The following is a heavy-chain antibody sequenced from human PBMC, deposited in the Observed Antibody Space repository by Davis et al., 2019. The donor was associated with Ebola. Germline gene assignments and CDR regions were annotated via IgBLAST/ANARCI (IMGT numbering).Heavy chain of an antibody. CDR2: IKQDGSEK. V-gene: IGHV3-7*01. Sequence: GESLKISCAASGFTVSSNYMSWVRQAPGKGLEWVANIKQDGSEKYYVDSVKGRFTISRDNAKNSLYLQMNSLRAEDTAVYYCARREMATIDYWGQGTLVTVSS. J-gene: IGHJ4*02. CDR1: GFTVSSNY. CDR3: ARREMATIDY. D-gene: IGHD5-24*01.